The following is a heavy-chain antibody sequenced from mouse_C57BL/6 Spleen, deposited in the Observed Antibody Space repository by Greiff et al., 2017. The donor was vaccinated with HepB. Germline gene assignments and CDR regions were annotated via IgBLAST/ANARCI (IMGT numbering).Heavy chain of an antibody. CDR3: ARRRGSSYVMYFDV. CDR2: INPNNGGT. J-gene: IGHJ1*03. D-gene: IGHD1-1*01. Sequence: EVQLQQSGPELVKPGASVKIPCKASGYTFTDYNMDWVKQSHGKSLEWIGDINPNNGGTIYNQKFKGKATLTVDKSSSTAYMELRSLTSEDTAVYYCARRRGSSYVMYFDVWGTGTTVTVSS. V-gene: IGHV1-18*01. CDR1: GYTFTDYN.